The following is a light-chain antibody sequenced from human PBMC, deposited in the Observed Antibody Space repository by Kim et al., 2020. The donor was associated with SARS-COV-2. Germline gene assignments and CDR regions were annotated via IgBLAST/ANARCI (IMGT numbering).Light chain of an antibody. CDR2: SNN. CDR3: AAWDDSLNGWV. CDR1: SSNIGSNT. V-gene: IGLV1-44*01. J-gene: IGLJ3*02. Sequence: GQRVTISCSGSSSNIGSNTVTWYQQLPGTAPKLLIFSNNQRPSGVPARFSGSKSGTSASLAISGLQSEDEADYHCAAWDDSLNGWVFGGGTKVTVL.